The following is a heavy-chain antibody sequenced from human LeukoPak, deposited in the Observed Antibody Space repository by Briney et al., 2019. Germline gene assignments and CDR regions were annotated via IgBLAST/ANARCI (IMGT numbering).Heavy chain of an antibody. CDR2: INPNSGGT. CDR3: ARGSLRMVRGVIIGY. D-gene: IGHD3-10*01. CDR1: GYTFTSYG. V-gene: IGHV1-2*02. J-gene: IGHJ4*02. Sequence: ASVKVSCKASGYTFTSYGISWVRQAPGQGLEWMGWINPNSGGTNYAQKFQGRVTMTRDTSISTAYMELSRLRSDDTAVYYCARGSLRMVRGVIIGYWGQGTLVTVSS.